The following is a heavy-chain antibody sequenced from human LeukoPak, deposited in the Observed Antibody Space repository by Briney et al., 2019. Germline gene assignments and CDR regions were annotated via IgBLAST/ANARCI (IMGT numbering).Heavy chain of an antibody. D-gene: IGHD3-22*01. Sequence: LTGGSLRLSCAASGFTFSSYAMSWVRQAPGKGLEWVSAISGSGGSTYYADSVKGRFTISGDNSKNTLYLQMNSLRAEDTAVYYCAKDLYYDSSGYYAPPADWGQGTLVTVSS. V-gene: IGHV3-23*01. CDR3: AKDLYYDSSGYYAPPAD. CDR1: GFTFSSYA. CDR2: ISGSGGST. J-gene: IGHJ4*02.